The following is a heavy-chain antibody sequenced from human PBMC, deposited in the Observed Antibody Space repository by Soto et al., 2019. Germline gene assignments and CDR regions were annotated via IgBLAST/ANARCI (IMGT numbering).Heavy chain of an antibody. CDR3: ARDVFPGRAHYGMDV. V-gene: IGHV1-8*01. D-gene: IGHD1-26*01. CDR2: MSANSGNT. J-gene: IGHJ6*02. Sequence: KRACKTAGYSLTIYVSSWVRKTNGQGLEWMGWMSANSGNTSYAQKLQGRVTMTTNTSISTAYMELSSLRSEDTAVYYCARDVFPGRAHYGMDVWGQGTTVTVSS. CDR1: GYSLTIYV.